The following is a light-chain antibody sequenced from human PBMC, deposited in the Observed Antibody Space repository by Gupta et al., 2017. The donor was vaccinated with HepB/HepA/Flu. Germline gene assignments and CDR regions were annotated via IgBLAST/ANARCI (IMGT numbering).Light chain of an antibody. J-gene: IGKJ1*01. CDR2: DAS. CDR3: HQRSNWPLT. V-gene: IGKV3-11*01. Sequence: EIVLTQSPATLSLSPGEGATLSCRASQSVRSYLAWYQQKVGQAPRLLIYDASNRATGIPARFSGSGSSTAFTLIIISLEPEDFVVYYCHQRSNWPLTFGQGTKVEIK. CDR1: QSVRSY.